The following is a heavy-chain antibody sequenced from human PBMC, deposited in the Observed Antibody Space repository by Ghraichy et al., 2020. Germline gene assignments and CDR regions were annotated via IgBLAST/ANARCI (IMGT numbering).Heavy chain of an antibody. D-gene: IGHD5-12*01. V-gene: IGHV4-34*01. CDR1: GGSFSDYY. CDR3: ARLSMIRSAYDDSGDPPIDY. Sequence: SETLSLTCAVYGGSFSDYYWNWIRQPPGKGLEWIGEINHSGSTNYNPSLKSRVTISVDTSKNQFSLKLSSVTAADTAVYYCARLSMIRSAYDDSGDPPIDYWGQGTLVTVSS. CDR2: INHSGST. J-gene: IGHJ4*02.